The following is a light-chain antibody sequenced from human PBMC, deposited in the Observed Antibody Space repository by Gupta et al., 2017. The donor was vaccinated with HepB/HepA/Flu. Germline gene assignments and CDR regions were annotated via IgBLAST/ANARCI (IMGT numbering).Light chain of an antibody. CDR2: LAS. CDR3: QQYNSYPRT. CDR1: QSISSW. J-gene: IGKJ1*01. Sequence: DIQMTQSPSTLSASVGDRVTITCRASQSISSWLAWYQQKPGKAPKLLIYLASSLESGVPSRFSGSGSETDFTLTVSGLQPDDFATYYCQQYNSYPRTFGQGTKVEIK. V-gene: IGKV1-5*03.